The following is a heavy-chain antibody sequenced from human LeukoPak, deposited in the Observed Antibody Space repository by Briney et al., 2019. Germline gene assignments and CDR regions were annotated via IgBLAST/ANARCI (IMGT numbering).Heavy chain of an antibody. J-gene: IGHJ2*01. Sequence: GGSLRLSCAASGFTFSSDAMSWVRQPPGKGLEWVSVIGAGGVGSFYAESLKGRFTISRDNSKNTMYMQMNSLTAEDTAVYYCARKPGIGARYFDLWGRGTLVTVYS. CDR3: ARKPGIGARYFDL. CDR2: IGAGGVGS. V-gene: IGHV3-23*01. D-gene: IGHD1-14*01. CDR1: GFTFSSDA.